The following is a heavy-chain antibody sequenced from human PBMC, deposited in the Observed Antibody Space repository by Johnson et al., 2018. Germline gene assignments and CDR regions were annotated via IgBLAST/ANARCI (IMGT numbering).Heavy chain of an antibody. Sequence: EVQLVETGGGLVQPGGSLRLSCVASGFTFSAYWMHWVRQPPGKGLIWVARVNTDGSATAYADPVKGRFTIPRDNPKNTGYLQQNSLSAEDMAVYYCTRDIRFGGYPALVPWGQGALVTVSP. CDR1: GFTFSAYW. J-gene: IGHJ5*02. CDR2: VNTDGSAT. CDR3: TRDIRFGGYPALVP. D-gene: IGHD3-16*01. V-gene: IGHV3-74*01.